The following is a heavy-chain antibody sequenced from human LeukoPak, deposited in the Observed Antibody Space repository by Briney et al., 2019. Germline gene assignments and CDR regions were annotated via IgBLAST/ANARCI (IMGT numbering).Heavy chain of an antibody. V-gene: IGHV4-59*08. J-gene: IGHJ4*02. CDR1: GGSISSYY. D-gene: IGHD4-17*01. CDR2: IYYSGST. CDR3: ARRWDYGDFYFDY. Sequence: SETLSLTCTVSGGSISSYYWSWIRQPPGKGLEWIGYIYYSGSTNYNPSLKSRVTISVDTSKNQFSLKLSSVTAADTAVYYCARRWDYGDFYFDYWGQGTLVTVSS.